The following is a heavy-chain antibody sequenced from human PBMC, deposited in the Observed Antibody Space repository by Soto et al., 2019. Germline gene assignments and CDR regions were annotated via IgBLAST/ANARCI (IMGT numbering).Heavy chain of an antibody. J-gene: IGHJ4*02. Sequence: QFQLQESGPGLVKPSETLSLTCTVSGGSITSNFFYXGWIRRPPGKGLEWIGSIYRDGSTYYSPSLKSRVTISLDTSNNRFSLKLSSVTAADTAVYFCGKVLIGATGHTDFDSWGQGTQVTVSS. D-gene: IGHD2-15*01. V-gene: IGHV4-39*02. CDR2: IYRDGST. CDR3: GKVLIGATGHTDFDS. CDR1: GGSITSNFFY.